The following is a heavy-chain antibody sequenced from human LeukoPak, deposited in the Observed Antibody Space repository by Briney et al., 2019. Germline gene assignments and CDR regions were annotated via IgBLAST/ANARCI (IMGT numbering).Heavy chain of an antibody. V-gene: IGHV1-69*05. CDR1: GGTVSSYA. J-gene: IGHJ4*02. Sequence: SVKVSCKASGGTVSSYAISWVRQAPGQGLEWMGGIIPIFGTANYAQKFQGRVTITTDESTSTAYMELSSLRSEDTAVYYCARVHTRRGYSYGPADYWGQGTLVTVSS. CDR2: IIPIFGTA. CDR3: ARVHTRRGYSYGPADY. D-gene: IGHD5-18*01.